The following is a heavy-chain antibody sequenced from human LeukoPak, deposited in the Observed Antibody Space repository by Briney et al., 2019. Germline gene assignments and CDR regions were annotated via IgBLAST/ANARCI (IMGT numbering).Heavy chain of an antibody. Sequence: NPSETLSLTCTVSGVFIVRHYWIWLRQTPGKRLEWIGQISYSGSTNYNPSLKSRVTISLDRSMNQVSLRLSSVTAADTAVYYCARDGEGDQGWVYWGQGTLVTVSS. J-gene: IGHJ4*02. D-gene: IGHD1-26*01. CDR1: GVFIVRHY. CDR3: ARDGEGDQGWVY. CDR2: ISYSGST. V-gene: IGHV4-59*11.